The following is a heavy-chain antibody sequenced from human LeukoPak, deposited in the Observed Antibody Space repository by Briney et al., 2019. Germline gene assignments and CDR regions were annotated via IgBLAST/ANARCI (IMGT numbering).Heavy chain of an antibody. J-gene: IGHJ6*02. V-gene: IGHV1-2*06. Sequence: ASVKVSCKASGYTFTGYYMHWVRQAPGQGLEWMGRINPNSGGTNYAQKFQGRVTMTRDTSISTAYMELSSLRSDDTAVYYCAREQPVDNYYGMDVWGQGTTVTVSS. CDR1: GYTFTGYY. CDR3: AREQPVDNYYGMDV. CDR2: INPNSGGT. D-gene: IGHD1-14*01.